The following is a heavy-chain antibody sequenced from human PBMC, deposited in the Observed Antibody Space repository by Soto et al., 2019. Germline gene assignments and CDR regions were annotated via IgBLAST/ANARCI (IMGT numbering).Heavy chain of an antibody. J-gene: IGHJ6*02. CDR3: AREVAYGDYDYYGMDV. Sequence: PSETLSLTCTVSGGSISSYYWSWVRQPAGKGLEWIGRIYTSGSTNYNPSLTSRVTMSVDTSKNQFSLKLSSVTAADTAVYYCAREVAYGDYDYYGMDVWGQGTTVTVSS. CDR2: IYTSGST. CDR1: GGSISSYY. D-gene: IGHD4-17*01. V-gene: IGHV4-4*07.